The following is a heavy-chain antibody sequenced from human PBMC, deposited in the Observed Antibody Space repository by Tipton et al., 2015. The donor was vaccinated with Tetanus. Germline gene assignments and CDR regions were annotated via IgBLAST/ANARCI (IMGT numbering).Heavy chain of an antibody. J-gene: IGHJ5*02. CDR3: ARGFQERWQKSGWFDP. CDR1: GDSISGYY. CDR2: IYYTGST. D-gene: IGHD5-24*01. Sequence: TLSLTCTVSGDSISGYYWNWIRQPPGKGLEWIGYIYYTGSTKSNPSLQSRVTISIDTSKNQFSLKLNSVTAADTAVYYCARGFQERWQKSGWFDPWGQGTLVTVSS. V-gene: IGHV4-59*01.